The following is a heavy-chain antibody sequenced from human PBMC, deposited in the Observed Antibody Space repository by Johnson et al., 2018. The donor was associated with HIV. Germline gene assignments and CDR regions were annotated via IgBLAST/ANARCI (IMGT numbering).Heavy chain of an antibody. J-gene: IGHJ3*02. D-gene: IGHD2-21*02. CDR2: ISWNSGSI. CDR1: GFTVTSDY. CDR3: ARGGAYCGGDCNAFDI. V-gene: IGHV3-48*04. Sequence: VQLVESGGGLVQPGGSLRLSCAASGFTVTSDYMSWVRQAPGKGLEWVSGISWNSGSIGYADSVKGRFTISRDNAKNSLYLQMNSLRAEDTAVYYCARGGAYCGGDCNAFDIWGQGTMVTVSS.